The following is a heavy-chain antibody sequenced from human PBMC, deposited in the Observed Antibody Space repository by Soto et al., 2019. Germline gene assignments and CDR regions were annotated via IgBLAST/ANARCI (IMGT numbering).Heavy chain of an antibody. J-gene: IGHJ2*01. Sequence: QITLRESGPTVVKPTQTLTLTCTFSGFSLSTNGVGVGWIRQPPGKALEWLALIYWDDDKRYSPSLKSRLTITKDTSNNQVVLTMTAMDPMDTATYYCAHRYCSGGSCYWDYCFDLWGRGTLVTVSS. V-gene: IGHV2-5*02. CDR3: AHRYCSGGSCYWDYCFDL. D-gene: IGHD2-15*01. CDR1: GFSLSTNGVG. CDR2: IYWDDDK.